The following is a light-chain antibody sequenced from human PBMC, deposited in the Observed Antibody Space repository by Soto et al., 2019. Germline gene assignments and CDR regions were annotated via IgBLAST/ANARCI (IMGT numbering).Light chain of an antibody. CDR2: EVS. V-gene: IGLV2-8*01. CDR1: SSDVGDYNY. Sequence: QSALTQPPSASGTPGQSVTIPCTGTSSDVGDYNYVSWYQQHPGKAPKLMIYEVSRRPSGVPDRFSGSKSGNTASLTISGLQAEDEADYYCSSYTSSSTPVFGTGTKLTVL. J-gene: IGLJ1*01. CDR3: SSYTSSSTPV.